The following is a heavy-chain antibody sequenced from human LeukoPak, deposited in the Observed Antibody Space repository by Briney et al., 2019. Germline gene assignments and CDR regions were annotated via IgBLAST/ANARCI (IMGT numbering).Heavy chain of an antibody. V-gene: IGHV1-46*01. J-gene: IGHJ5*02. Sequence: ASVKVSCKASGNTFSRYYFHWVRQAPGQGLDWMGIITPTTGGANYAQKFQRRVAMTRDTSTSTVYMELSSLTSGDTAVYYCATSDSTTGNWFDPWGQGTRVSVSS. D-gene: IGHD1-14*01. CDR1: GNTFSRYY. CDR2: ITPTTGGA. CDR3: ATSDSTTGNWFDP.